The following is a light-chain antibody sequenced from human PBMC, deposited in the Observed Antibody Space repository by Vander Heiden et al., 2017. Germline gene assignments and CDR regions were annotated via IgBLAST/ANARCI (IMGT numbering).Light chain of an antibody. CDR2: AAS. V-gene: IGKV1-39*01. Sequence: IQMTRSPYSLSASVGPRVAITCGAIQSINNYINWYQQKLGKAPNLLINAASSLQSGVPSRFSASGSGTDFTFTISRLQPEEYATYYCQQWESTPHTFGQGTRLEIK. CDR3: QQWESTPHT. CDR1: QSINNY. J-gene: IGKJ5*01.